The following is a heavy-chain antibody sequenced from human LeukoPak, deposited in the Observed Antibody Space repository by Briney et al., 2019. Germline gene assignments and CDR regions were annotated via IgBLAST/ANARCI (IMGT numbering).Heavy chain of an antibody. Sequence: ASVKVSCKASGYTFTSYYMHWVRQAPGQGLEWMGIINPSGGSTSYAQKFQGRVTMTRDTSTSTVYMELSGLRSEDTAVYYCARQLYLEYYFDYWGQGTLVTVSS. J-gene: IGHJ4*02. CDR3: ARQLYLEYYFDY. CDR1: GYTFTSYY. V-gene: IGHV1-46*01. D-gene: IGHD2-8*01. CDR2: INPSGGST.